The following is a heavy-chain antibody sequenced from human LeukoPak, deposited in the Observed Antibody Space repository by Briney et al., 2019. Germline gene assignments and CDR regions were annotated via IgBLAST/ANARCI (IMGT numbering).Heavy chain of an antibody. D-gene: IGHD1-1*01. CDR3: SRESPTTGSFDY. CDR2: IYYTGST. Sequence: SETLSLTCTVSGGSISSSSYYWGWMRQPPGKGLEWIGSIYYTGSTNYNPSLKSRVTISVDTSKNQLSLKLSSVTAADTAVYYCSRESPTTGSFDYWGQGTLVTVSS. J-gene: IGHJ4*02. V-gene: IGHV4-39*07. CDR1: GGSISSSSYY.